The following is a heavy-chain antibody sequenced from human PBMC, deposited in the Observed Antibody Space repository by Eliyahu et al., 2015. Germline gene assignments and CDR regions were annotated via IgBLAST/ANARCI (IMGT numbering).Heavy chain of an antibody. CDR2: FXPGGSI. Sequence: EVQLVESGGGLIQPGGSLXXSCXASGFTXSTNSXNWVRQAPGKGLEWVSVFXPGGSIYYADSVKGRFTISRDNSKNTLFLQMSSLRVEDTAVYYCARGNRGWYGDSWGQGTLVTVSS. CDR1: GFTXSTNS. CDR3: ARGNRGWYGDS. D-gene: IGHD6-19*01. V-gene: IGHV3-53*01. J-gene: IGHJ4*02.